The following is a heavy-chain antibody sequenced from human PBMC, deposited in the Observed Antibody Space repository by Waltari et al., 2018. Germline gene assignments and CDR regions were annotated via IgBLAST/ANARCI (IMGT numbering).Heavy chain of an antibody. CDR1: GFTVSRNY. CDR2: IYSGDST. J-gene: IGHJ6*02. D-gene: IGHD3-3*01. Sequence: VQLVESGGGLVQPGGSLRLSCAASGFTVSRNYMSWVRQAPGKGLEWVSFIYSGDSTYYADSVKGRFTISRDSSKNTLYLQMSSLRAEDTAVYYCARAPDDDFWSGYYMDVWGQGTTVTVSS. CDR3: ARAPDDDFWSGYYMDV. V-gene: IGHV3-66*02.